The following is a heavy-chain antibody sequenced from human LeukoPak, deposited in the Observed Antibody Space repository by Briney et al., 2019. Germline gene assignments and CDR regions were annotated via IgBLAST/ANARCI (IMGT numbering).Heavy chain of an antibody. J-gene: IGHJ4*02. D-gene: IGHD1-26*01. V-gene: IGHV3-64*01. CDR1: GFTFSSYA. Sequence: GSLRLSCAASGFTFSSYAMHWVRQAPGKGLEYVSAISSNGGSTYYANSVKGRFTISRDNSKSSLYLQMGSLRPEDMAVYYCAREASGMGAKYFDYWGQGTLVTVSS. CDR2: ISSNGGST. CDR3: AREASGMGAKYFDY.